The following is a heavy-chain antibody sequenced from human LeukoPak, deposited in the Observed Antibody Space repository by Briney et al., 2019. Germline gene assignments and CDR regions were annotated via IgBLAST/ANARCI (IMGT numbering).Heavy chain of an antibody. Sequence: PSETLSLTCAVYGGSFSGYYWSWIRQPPGKGLEWMGEINHSGSTNYNPSLKSRVTISVDTSKNQFSLKLSSVTAADTAVYYCATLGAVAGTKYYYYYMDVWGKGTTVTVSS. D-gene: IGHD6-19*01. CDR2: INHSGST. J-gene: IGHJ6*03. CDR3: ATLGAVAGTKYYYYYMDV. V-gene: IGHV4-34*01. CDR1: GGSFSGYY.